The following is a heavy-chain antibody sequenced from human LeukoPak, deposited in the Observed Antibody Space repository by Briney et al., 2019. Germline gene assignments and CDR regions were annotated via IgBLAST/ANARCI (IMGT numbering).Heavy chain of an antibody. CDR1: GFTFSSYA. J-gene: IGHJ4*02. Sequence: PGGSLRLSCAASGFTFSSYAMHWVRQAPGKGLEFVSVISSNGGSTYYANSVKGRFTISRDTSKNTLYLQMGSLRAEDMAVYYCARDGYCSSTSCPWAYFDFWGQGTLVTVSP. CDR3: ARDGYCSSTSCPWAYFDF. D-gene: IGHD2-2*01. V-gene: IGHV3-64*01. CDR2: ISSNGGST.